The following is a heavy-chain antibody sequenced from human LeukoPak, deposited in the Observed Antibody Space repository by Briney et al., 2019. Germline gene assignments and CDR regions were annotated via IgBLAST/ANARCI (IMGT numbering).Heavy chain of an antibody. V-gene: IGHV1-2*02. Sequence: ASVKVSCKASGYTFTGYYMHWVRQAPGQGLEWMGWINPNSGGTNYAQKFQGRVTMTRDTSISTAYMELSRLRPDDTAVYYCARGRIGYCSGGSCYFYWGQGSLVTVSS. CDR1: GYTFTGYY. CDR2: INPNSGGT. J-gene: IGHJ4*02. D-gene: IGHD2-15*01. CDR3: ARGRIGYCSGGSCYFY.